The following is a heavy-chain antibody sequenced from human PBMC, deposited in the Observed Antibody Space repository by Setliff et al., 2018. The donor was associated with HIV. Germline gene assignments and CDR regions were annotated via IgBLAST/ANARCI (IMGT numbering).Heavy chain of an antibody. J-gene: IGHJ4*02. CDR2: IYTSGST. CDR3: TRGIGGIGYYPDY. CDR1: GGSISSGSYY. D-gene: IGHD3-22*01. V-gene: IGHV4-61*02. Sequence: SETLSLTCTVSGGSISSGSYYWSWIRQPAGKGLEWIGRIYTSGSTNYNPSLKSRVTMLVDTSENHFTLKLTSVTAADTAMYYCTRGIGGIGYYPDYWGQGTLVTVSS.